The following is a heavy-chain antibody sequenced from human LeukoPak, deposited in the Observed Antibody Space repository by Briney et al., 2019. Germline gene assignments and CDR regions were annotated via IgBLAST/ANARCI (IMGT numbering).Heavy chain of an antibody. CDR1: GFTFTNNF. V-gene: IGHV3-7*01. CDR2: IKKDGSEK. Sequence: GGSLRLSCAASGFTFTNNFMSWVRQVPGKGLEWVANIKKDGSEKYYVDSVKGRFTISRDNAKNSLYLQMNSLRAEDTAVYYCARDLYRIVVVPHYFDYWGQGTLVTVSS. D-gene: IGHD3-22*01. CDR3: ARDLYRIVVVPHYFDY. J-gene: IGHJ4*02.